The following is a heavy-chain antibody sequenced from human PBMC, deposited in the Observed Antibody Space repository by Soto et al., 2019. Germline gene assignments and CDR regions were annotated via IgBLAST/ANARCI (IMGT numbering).Heavy chain of an antibody. V-gene: IGHV4-59*01. CDR3: AKGDSTTHGDSFDI. CDR2: IYHSGRT. Sequence: QVQLQESGPGLVKPSETLSLTCSVSGGSISFYNWNWIRQSPGKGLAWIGYIYHSGRTNYNPSLKTRFTISVDTSKNQSSLQPRSVTAADTAGYYCAKGDSTTHGDSFDIWGQGTMVTVSP. CDR1: GGSISFYN. J-gene: IGHJ3*02. D-gene: IGHD6-13*01.